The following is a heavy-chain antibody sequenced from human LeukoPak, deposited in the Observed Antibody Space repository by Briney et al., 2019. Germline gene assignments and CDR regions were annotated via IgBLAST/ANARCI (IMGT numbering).Heavy chain of an antibody. CDR3: ARDRPAADHY. CDR2: ISSSSSYI. D-gene: IGHD6-13*01. V-gene: IGHV3-21*01. CDR1: GFTFSSYA. Sequence: GGSLRLPCAASGFTFSSYAVSWVRQAPGKGLEWVSYISSSSSYIYYADSVKGRFTISRDNAKNSLYLQMNSLRAEDTAVYSCARDRPAADHYWGQGTLVTVSS. J-gene: IGHJ4*02.